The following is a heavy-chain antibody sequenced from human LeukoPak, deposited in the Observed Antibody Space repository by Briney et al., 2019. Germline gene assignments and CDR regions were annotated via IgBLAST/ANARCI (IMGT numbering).Heavy chain of an antibody. J-gene: IGHJ6*04. CDR2: ISYDGSNK. Sequence: GRSLRLSCAASGFTFSSYGMHWVRQAPGKGLEWVAVISYDGSNKYYADSVKGRFTISRDNSKNTLYLQMNSLRAEDTAVYYCAKEYYDILTGLYYGTDVWGKGTTVTVSS. V-gene: IGHV3-30*18. CDR3: AKEYYDILTGLYYGTDV. CDR1: GFTFSSYG. D-gene: IGHD3-9*01.